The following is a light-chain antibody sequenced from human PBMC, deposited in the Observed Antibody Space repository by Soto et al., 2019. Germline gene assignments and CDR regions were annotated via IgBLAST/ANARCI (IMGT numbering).Light chain of an antibody. J-gene: IGLJ3*02. CDR2: EGS. CDR1: SSDVGSYNL. V-gene: IGLV2-23*01. Sequence: QSVLTQPASVSGSPGQSITISCTGTSSDVGSYNLVSWYQHHPGKAPKVMIYEGSKRPSGVSNRFSGSKSGNTASLTISGLQAEDEADYYCCSYAGSSTWLFGGGTKLTVL. CDR3: CSYAGSSTWL.